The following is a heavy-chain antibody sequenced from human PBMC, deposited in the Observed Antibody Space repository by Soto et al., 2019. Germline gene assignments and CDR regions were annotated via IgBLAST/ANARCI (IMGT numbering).Heavy chain of an antibody. D-gene: IGHD2-2*01. CDR1: GYTLTELS. J-gene: IGHJ6*02. V-gene: IGHV1-24*01. CDR2: FDPEDGET. Sequence: GASVKVSCKVSGYTLTELSMHWVRQAPGKGLEWMGGFDPEDGETIYAQKFQGRVTMTEDTSTDTAYMELSSLRSEDTAVYYCATDRNSAVPAAIPLYYYYGMDVWGQGTTVTVSS. CDR3: ATDRNSAVPAAIPLYYYYGMDV.